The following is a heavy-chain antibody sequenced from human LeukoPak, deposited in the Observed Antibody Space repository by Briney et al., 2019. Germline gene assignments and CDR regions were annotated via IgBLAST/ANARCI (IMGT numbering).Heavy chain of an antibody. CDR2: IYYSGST. Sequence: SETLSLTCTVSGDSLSRSSYYWGWIRQPPGKGLEWIGSIYYSGSTYYNPSLKSRVTISLDTSKHQFSLKLSSVTAADTAVYYCARDGSSSRDGYSLFDYWGQGTLVTVSS. D-gene: IGHD5-24*01. CDR1: GDSLSRSSYY. J-gene: IGHJ4*02. CDR3: ARDGSSSRDGYSLFDY. V-gene: IGHV4-39*07.